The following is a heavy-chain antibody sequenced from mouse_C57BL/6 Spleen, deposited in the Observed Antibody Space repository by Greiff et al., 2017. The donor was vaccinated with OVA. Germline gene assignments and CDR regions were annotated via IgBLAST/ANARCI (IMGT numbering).Heavy chain of an antibody. D-gene: IGHD1-1*01. CDR1: GYTFTSYW. V-gene: IGHV1-64*01. J-gene: IGHJ3*01. CDR2: IHPNSGST. Sequence: VQLQQSGAELVKPGASVKLSCKASGYTFTSYWMHWVKQRPGQGLEWIGMIHPNSGSTNYNEKFKSKATLTVDKSSSTAYMQLSSLTSEDSAVYYCASGYYGSSAFAYWGQGTLVTVSA. CDR3: ASGYYGSSAFAY.